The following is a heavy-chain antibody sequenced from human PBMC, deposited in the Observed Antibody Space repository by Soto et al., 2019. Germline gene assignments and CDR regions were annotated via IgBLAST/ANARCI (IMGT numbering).Heavy chain of an antibody. CDR1: GGSISSYY. Sequence: SETLSLTCTVSGGSISSYYWSWIRQSPGKGLEWIGYIYYSGSTNYNPSLKSRVTISVDTSKNQFSLKLSSVTAADTAVYYCARRNYDFWSGYYTYYYYYYMDVWGKGTTVTVSS. V-gene: IGHV4-59*08. CDR2: IYYSGST. CDR3: ARRNYDFWSGYYTYYYYYYMDV. J-gene: IGHJ6*03. D-gene: IGHD3-3*01.